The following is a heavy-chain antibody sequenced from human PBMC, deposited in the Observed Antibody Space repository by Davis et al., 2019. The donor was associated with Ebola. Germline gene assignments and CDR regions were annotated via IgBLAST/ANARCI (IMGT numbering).Heavy chain of an antibody. CDR3: TSITMVQGVMPDY. V-gene: IGHV3-73*01. CDR2: IRSKANSYAT. CDR1: GFTFSSYG. J-gene: IGHJ4*02. Sequence: GESLKISCAASGFTFSSYGMHWVRQASGKGLEWVGRIRSKANSYATAYAASVKGRFTISRDDSKNTAYLQMNSLKTEDTAVYYCTSITMVQGVMPDYWGQGTLVTVSS. D-gene: IGHD3-10*01.